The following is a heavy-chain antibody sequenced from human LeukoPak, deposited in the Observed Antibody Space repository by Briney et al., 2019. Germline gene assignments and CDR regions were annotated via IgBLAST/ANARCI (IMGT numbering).Heavy chain of an antibody. CDR1: GGTKYYA. J-gene: IGHJ3*02. D-gene: IGHD1-26*01. CDR3: ARAYSHGFDI. CDR2: IIPILDVA. Sequence: SVKVSCKVSGGTKYYAISWVRQAPGQGLEWMGGIIPILDVANSGQKFQGRVTITRNTSISTAYMELSSLRSEDTAVYYCARAYSHGFDIWGQGTMVTVSS. V-gene: IGHV1-69*10.